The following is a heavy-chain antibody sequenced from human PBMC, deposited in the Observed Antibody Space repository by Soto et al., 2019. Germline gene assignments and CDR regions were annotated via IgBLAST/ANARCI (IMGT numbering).Heavy chain of an antibody. CDR1: GGSISGSSYY. D-gene: IGHD3-22*01. Sequence: PSETLSVTCTVSGGSISGSSYYWGWIRQPPGKGLEWIGSIYYSGYTYYNPSLKSRVTISVDTSKNQFSLKLSSVTAADTAVYYCASTPLGSGYFFYYYGMDVWGQGTTVTVSS. J-gene: IGHJ6*02. CDR2: IYYSGYT. CDR3: ASTPLGSGYFFYYYGMDV. V-gene: IGHV4-39*01.